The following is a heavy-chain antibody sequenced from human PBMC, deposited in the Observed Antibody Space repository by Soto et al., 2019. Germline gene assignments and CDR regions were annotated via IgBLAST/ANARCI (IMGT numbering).Heavy chain of an antibody. J-gene: IGHJ3*02. D-gene: IGHD5-18*01. V-gene: IGHV1-8*01. CDR3: ATGGYSYGTVAFDI. CDR2: MNPNSGNT. Sequence: ASVKVSCKASGYTFTSYDINWVRQATGQGLEWMGWMNPNSGNTGYAQKFQGRVTMTRNTSISTAYMELSSLRSEDTAVYYCATGGYSYGTVAFDIWGHGTMVTVSS. CDR1: GYTFTSYD.